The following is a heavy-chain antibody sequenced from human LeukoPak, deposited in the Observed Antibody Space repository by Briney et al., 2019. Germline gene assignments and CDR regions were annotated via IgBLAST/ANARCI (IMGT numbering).Heavy chain of an antibody. CDR2: MNPNSGNT. CDR3: ARGVVVVVAATRYYYYGMDV. D-gene: IGHD2-15*01. J-gene: IGHJ6*02. CDR1: GYTFTNYD. V-gene: IGHV1-8*01. Sequence: ASVKVSCKASGYTFTNYDINWVRQATGQGLEWMGWMNPNSGNTGYAQKFQGRVTMTRNTSISTAYMELSSLRSEDTAVYYCARGVVVVVAATRYYYYGMDVWGQGTTVTVSS.